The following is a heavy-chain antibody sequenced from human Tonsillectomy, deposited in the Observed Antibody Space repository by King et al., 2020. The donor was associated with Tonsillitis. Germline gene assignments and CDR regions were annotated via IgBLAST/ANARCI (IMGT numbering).Heavy chain of an antibody. CDR2: INPSGGST. Sequence: VQLVESGAEVKKPGASVKVSCKASGYTFTSYYMHWVRQAPGQGLEWMGIINPSGGSTSYAQKIQGRVTMTRDTSTSTVYMELSSLRAEDTAVYYWSGNIYCYSCGFDLWGRGTLVTVSS. CDR3: SGNIYCYSCGFDL. V-gene: IGHV1-46*01. CDR1: GYTFTSYY. D-gene: IGHD3-22*01. J-gene: IGHJ2*01.